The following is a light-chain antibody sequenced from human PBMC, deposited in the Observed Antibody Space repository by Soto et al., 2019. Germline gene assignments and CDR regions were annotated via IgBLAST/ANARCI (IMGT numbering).Light chain of an antibody. Sequence: QSVLTQPASVSGSPGQSITVSCTGTRNDVGHYDYVSWYQHHPGKAPKLIIYDVYSRPSGVSNRFSGSKSGNTASLVISGLQAEDEADYYCNSYTSYHPRFYLFGTGTKLTVL. CDR1: RNDVGHYDY. CDR2: DVY. V-gene: IGLV2-14*03. CDR3: NSYTSYHPRFYL. J-gene: IGLJ1*01.